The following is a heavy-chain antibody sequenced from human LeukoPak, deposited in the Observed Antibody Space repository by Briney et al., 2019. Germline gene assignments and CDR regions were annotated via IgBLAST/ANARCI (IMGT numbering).Heavy chain of an antibody. D-gene: IGHD3-10*01. Sequence: PGGSLRLSCAASGVTFSSYWMNWVRQAPGRGLEWVASIKQDGSEKYYVDFVKGRFSISRDNAKNSLYLQMNSLRAEDTAVYYCARGRVTMVRGVNYYFDYRGQGTLVTVSS. CDR2: IKQDGSEK. CDR1: GVTFSSYW. J-gene: IGHJ4*02. CDR3: ARGRVTMVRGVNYYFDY. V-gene: IGHV3-7*05.